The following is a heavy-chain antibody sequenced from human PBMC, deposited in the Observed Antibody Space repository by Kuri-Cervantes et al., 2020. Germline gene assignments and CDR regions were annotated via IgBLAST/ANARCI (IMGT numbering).Heavy chain of an antibody. J-gene: IGHJ4*02. Sequence: GGSLRLSCAASGFTFSSYAMSWVRQAPGKGLEWVSVIWYDGSNKYYADSVKGRFTISRDNSKNTLYLQMNSLRAEDTAVYYCARQHYYGSGSYYNELDYWGQGILVTVSS. CDR3: ARQHYYGSGSYYNELDY. D-gene: IGHD3-10*01. V-gene: IGHV3-33*08. CDR1: GFTFSSYA. CDR2: IWYDGSNK.